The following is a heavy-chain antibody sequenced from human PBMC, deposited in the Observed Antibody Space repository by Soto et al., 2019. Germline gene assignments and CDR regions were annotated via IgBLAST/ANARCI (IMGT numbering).Heavy chain of an antibody. CDR3: ARERETGGFDP. CDR1: GFTFSSYG. D-gene: IGHD3-10*01. V-gene: IGHV3-33*01. Sequence: ESGGGVVQPGRSLRLSCAASGFTFSSYGMHWVRQAPGKGLEWVAVIWYDGSNKYYADSVKGRFTISRDNSKNTLYLQMNSLRAEDTAVYYCARERETGGFDPWGQGTLVTVSS. J-gene: IGHJ5*02. CDR2: IWYDGSNK.